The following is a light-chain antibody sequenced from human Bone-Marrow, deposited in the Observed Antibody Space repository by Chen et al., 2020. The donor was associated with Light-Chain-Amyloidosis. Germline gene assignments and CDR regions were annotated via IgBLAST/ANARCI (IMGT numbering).Light chain of an antibody. CDR2: DDS. Sequence: SYVLTQPSSVSVAPGHTATIACGGNNIGTTSVHWYQQTPGQAPLLVVYDDSYRPSGIPERLSGSNSGNTATLTISRVEAGDEADYYCQVWDRSSDRPVFGGGTKLTVL. J-gene: IGLJ3*02. CDR3: QVWDRSSDRPV. V-gene: IGLV3-21*02. CDR1: NIGTTS.